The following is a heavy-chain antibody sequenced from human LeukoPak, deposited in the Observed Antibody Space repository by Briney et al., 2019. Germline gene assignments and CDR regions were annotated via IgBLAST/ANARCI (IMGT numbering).Heavy chain of an antibody. D-gene: IGHD6-6*01. CDR3: ARGYSSSYRIDY. CDR2: INTDGSST. V-gene: IGHV3-74*01. J-gene: IGHJ4*02. CDR1: GFTFSSYW. Sequence: PGGPLRLSCAASGFTFSSYWMHLVRQAPGKGLVWVSRINTDGSSTTYADSVKGRFTISRDNAKNTLYLQMNSLSAEDTAVYYCARGYSSSYRIDYWGQGTLVTVSS.